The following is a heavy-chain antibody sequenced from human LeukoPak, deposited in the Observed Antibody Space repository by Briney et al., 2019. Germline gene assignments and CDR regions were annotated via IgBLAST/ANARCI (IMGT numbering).Heavy chain of an antibody. J-gene: IGHJ6*02. CDR3: AKDLGWSRFAYYGMGV. D-gene: IGHD3-16*01. CDR2: ISDDVSNN. CDR1: GFSFRDYC. V-gene: IGHV3-30*18. Sequence: SRRLSCAASGFSFRDYCIHWVRQAPGKGLEWVAVISDDVSNNDHADSVKGRLTSSRENYKNTLYLQMNSLRVEDTAVYYCAKDLGWSRFAYYGMGVWGQGNTVIVSS.